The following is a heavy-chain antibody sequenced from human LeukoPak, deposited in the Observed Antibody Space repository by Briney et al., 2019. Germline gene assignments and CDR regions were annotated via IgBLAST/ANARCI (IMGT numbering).Heavy chain of an antibody. Sequence: ASVKVSCKASGYTFTGYYMHWVRQAPGQGLEWMGWINPNSGDTKYAQKFQGRVTMTRDTSISTAYMELSRLRSDDTAVYYCAVAYCGGDCYSTYYYYYMDVWGKGTTVTISS. CDR1: GYTFTGYY. J-gene: IGHJ6*03. CDR2: INPNSGDT. CDR3: AVAYCGGDCYSTYYYYYMDV. V-gene: IGHV1-2*02. D-gene: IGHD2-21*02.